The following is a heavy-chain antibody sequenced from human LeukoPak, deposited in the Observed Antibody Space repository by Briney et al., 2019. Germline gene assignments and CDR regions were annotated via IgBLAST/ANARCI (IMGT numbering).Heavy chain of an antibody. CDR3: ASTLPLPIYQYSRTRGFDY. Sequence: TSQTLSLTCAVSGGSISSGGYSWSWIRQPPGKGLEWIGYIYHSGSTYYNPSLKSRVTISVDTSKNQFSLKLSSVTAADTAVYYCASTLPLPIYQYSRTRGFDYWGQGTLVTVSS. D-gene: IGHD6-13*01. J-gene: IGHJ4*02. V-gene: IGHV4-30-2*01. CDR1: GGSISSGGYS. CDR2: IYHSGST.